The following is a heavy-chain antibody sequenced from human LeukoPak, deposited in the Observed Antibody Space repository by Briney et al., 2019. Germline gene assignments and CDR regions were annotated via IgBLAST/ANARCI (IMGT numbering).Heavy chain of an antibody. CDR1: GGSISSGGYS. CDR3: ARACGYCSGGSCPGFRFDP. CDR2: IYHSGST. V-gene: IGHV4-30-2*01. J-gene: IGHJ5*02. D-gene: IGHD2-15*01. Sequence: SETLSLTCAVSGGSISSGGYSWSWIRQPPGKGLEWIGYIYHSGSTYYNPSLKSRVTISVDRSKNQFSLKLSSVTAADTAVYYCARACGYCSGGSCPGFRFDPWGQGTLVTVSS.